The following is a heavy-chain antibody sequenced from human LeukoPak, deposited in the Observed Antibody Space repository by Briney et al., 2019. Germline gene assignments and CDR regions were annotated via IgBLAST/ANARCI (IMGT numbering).Heavy chain of an antibody. Sequence: SETLSLTCAVSGGSISSGGYSWSWIRQPPGKGLEWIGYIYHSGSTYYNPSLKSRVTIPVDRSKNQFSLKLSSVTAADTAVYYCARGRDYGDYYYYYGLDVWGQGTTVTVSS. CDR1: GGSISSGGYS. CDR2: IYHSGST. J-gene: IGHJ6*02. CDR3: ARGRDYGDYYYYYGLDV. D-gene: IGHD4-17*01. V-gene: IGHV4-30-2*01.